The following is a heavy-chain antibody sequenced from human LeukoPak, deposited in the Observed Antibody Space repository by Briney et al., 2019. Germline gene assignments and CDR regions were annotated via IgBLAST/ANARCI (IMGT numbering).Heavy chain of an antibody. CDR2: IIPIFGTA. CDR1: GGTFSSYA. D-gene: IGHD6-6*01. Sequence: SVKVSCKASGGTFSSYAISWVRQAPGQGLEWMGGIIPIFGTANYAQKFQGRVTITTDESTSTAYMELSSLRSEDTAVYYCARDPGIAARGYYYYMDVWGKGTTVTVSS. CDR3: ARDPGIAARGYYYYMDV. V-gene: IGHV1-69*05. J-gene: IGHJ6*03.